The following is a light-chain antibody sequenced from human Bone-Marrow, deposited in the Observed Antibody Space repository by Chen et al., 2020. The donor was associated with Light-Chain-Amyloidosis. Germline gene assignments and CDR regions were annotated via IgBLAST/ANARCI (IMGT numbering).Light chain of an antibody. CDR1: GLPKQY. CDR2: NDS. V-gene: IGLV3-25*03. Sequence: SYELTQPPSVSVSPGQTASISCSGDGLPKQYAYWYQQKPGQAPVLVIYNDSERPSGIPERFSGSSSGTTVTLTISGVQAEDEADYYCQSADTTDTLYVLFGGGTKLTVL. J-gene: IGLJ2*01. CDR3: QSADTTDTLYVL.